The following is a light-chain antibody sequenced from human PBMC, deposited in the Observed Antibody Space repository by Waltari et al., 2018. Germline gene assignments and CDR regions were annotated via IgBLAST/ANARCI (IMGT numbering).Light chain of an antibody. CDR3: AAWDDSLNGYV. CDR1: SSNIRDKD. J-gene: IGLJ1*01. V-gene: IGLV1-44*01. CDR2: THN. Sequence: QPVLTQPPPAPGTRGQSVTIHCSGRSSNIRDKDVNWYQRYPGSTPKLLIYTHNQGPSGVPDRFSGSKSATSASLAISGLQSEDETDYYCAAWDDSLNGYVFGTGTKVTVL.